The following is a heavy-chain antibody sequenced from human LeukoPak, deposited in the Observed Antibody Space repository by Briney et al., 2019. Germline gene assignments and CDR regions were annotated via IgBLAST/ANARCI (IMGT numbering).Heavy chain of an antibody. CDR2: ISSSSSYI. Sequence: PGGSLRPSCAASGFTFSSYSMNWVRQAPGKGLEWVSSISSSSSYIYYADSVKGRFTISRDNSKNTLYLQMNSLRAEDTAVYYCAKDAGYYYDSSGYYGNILNWFDPWGQGTLVTVSS. CDR1: GFTFSSYS. CDR3: AKDAGYYYDSSGYYGNILNWFDP. V-gene: IGHV3-21*04. D-gene: IGHD3-22*01. J-gene: IGHJ5*02.